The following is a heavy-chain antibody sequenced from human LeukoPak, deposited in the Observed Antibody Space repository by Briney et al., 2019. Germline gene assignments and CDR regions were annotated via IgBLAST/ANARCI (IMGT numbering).Heavy chain of an antibody. CDR2: IYYTGST. Sequence: SETLSLTCTVSGGSISSTNYYWGWIRQPPGKGPEWIGSIYYTGSTFYYPSLKSRVTISLDTSKNRFSLRVSSVTAADTAVYYCAREDSSVSDDAFDIWGQGTVVTVSS. V-gene: IGHV4-39*02. J-gene: IGHJ3*02. CDR3: AREDSSVSDDAFDI. D-gene: IGHD3-22*01. CDR1: GGSISSTNYY.